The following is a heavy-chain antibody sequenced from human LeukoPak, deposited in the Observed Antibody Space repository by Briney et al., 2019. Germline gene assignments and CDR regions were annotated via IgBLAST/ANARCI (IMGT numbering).Heavy chain of an antibody. Sequence: EGSLRFSCAASGFTVSSNYLTWVRQAPGKGLEWVSVIDSGGSTYYADPVQGRFTISRDNSKKTVYLQVNSLRVEDTAVYYCARVCSSTSCYVDVWGQGTTVTVSS. V-gene: IGHV3-66*01. J-gene: IGHJ6*02. D-gene: IGHD2-2*01. CDR2: IDSGGST. CDR1: GFTVSSNY. CDR3: ARVCSSTSCYVDV.